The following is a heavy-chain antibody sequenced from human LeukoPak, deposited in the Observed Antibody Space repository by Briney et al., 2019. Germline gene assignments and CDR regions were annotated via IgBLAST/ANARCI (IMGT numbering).Heavy chain of an antibody. CDR3: ARGRYCSADICSGGDAFDI. CDR1: GGSINNYY. D-gene: IGHD2-15*01. V-gene: IGHV4-4*07. J-gene: IGHJ3*02. Sequence: SETLSLTCTVSGGSINNYYWSWIRQPAGEGLEWIGRIYTRGSTNYNPSLKSRVTMSVDTSKNHFSLKLSSVTAADTAVYYCARGRYCSADICSGGDAFDIWGQGTMVSVSS. CDR2: IYTRGST.